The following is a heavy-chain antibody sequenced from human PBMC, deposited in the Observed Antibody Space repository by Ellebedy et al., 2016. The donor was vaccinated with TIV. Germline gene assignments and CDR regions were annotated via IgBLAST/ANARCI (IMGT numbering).Heavy chain of an antibody. CDR1: RYSFTSYW. CDR3: ARPAAGLYYYYYGMDV. V-gene: IGHV5-51*01. Sequence: GESLKISCTGSRYSFTSYWIGWVRQMPGNGLEWMGIIYPGYSDTRYSPSFQGQDTISADKSISTAYLQWSSLKASDTAMYYCARPAAGLYYYYYGMDVWGQGTAVTVSS. CDR2: IYPGYSDT. D-gene: IGHD6-19*01. J-gene: IGHJ6*02.